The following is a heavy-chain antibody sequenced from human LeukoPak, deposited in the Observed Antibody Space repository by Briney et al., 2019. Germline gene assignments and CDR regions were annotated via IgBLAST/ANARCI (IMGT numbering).Heavy chain of an antibody. J-gene: IGHJ4*02. Sequence: GGSLRLSCAASGFTLSSYAMHWVRQAPGKGLEYVSAISSNGGSTYYANSVKGRFTISRDNSKNTLYLQMGSLRAEDTAVYYCARGTGYSSSWPPHWGQGTLVTVSS. V-gene: IGHV3-64*01. CDR3: ARGTGYSSSWPPH. D-gene: IGHD6-13*01. CDR2: ISSNGGST. CDR1: GFTLSSYA.